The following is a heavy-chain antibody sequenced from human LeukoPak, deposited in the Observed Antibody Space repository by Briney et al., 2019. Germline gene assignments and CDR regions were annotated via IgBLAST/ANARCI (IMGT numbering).Heavy chain of an antibody. V-gene: IGHV1-69*06. Sequence: ASVKVSCKASGYTFTSYGISWVRQAPGQGLEWMGGIIPIFGTANYAQKFQGRVTITADKSTSTAYMELSSLRSEDTAVYYCARAPDYSSGWDDAFDIWGQGTMVTVSS. CDR2: IIPIFGTA. J-gene: IGHJ3*02. D-gene: IGHD6-19*01. CDR3: ARAPDYSSGWDDAFDI. CDR1: GYTFTSYG.